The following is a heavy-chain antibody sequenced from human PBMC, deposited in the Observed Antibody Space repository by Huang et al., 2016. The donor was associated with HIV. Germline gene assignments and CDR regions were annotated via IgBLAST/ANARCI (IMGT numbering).Heavy chain of an antibody. CDR2: IMDSGSTT. V-gene: IGHV3-11*04. Sequence: QVQVVESGGGLVKPGGSLRLSCAASGFTFSDHYMRWICQAPGMGLEWVSNIMDSGSTTYYADSVKGRFTISRDNAKKLVYLQMNSLRVDDTAVYFCARDKAWFDPWGQGTLVTVSS. J-gene: IGHJ5*02. CDR3: ARDKAWFDP. CDR1: GFTFSDHY.